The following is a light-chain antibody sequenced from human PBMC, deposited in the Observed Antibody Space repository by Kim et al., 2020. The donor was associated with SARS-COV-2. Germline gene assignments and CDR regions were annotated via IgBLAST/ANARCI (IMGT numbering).Light chain of an antibody. Sequence: QPVLTQPPSASGTPGQRVTISCSGSSSNVGTNYLNWYQQLPGTAPKLLISTNNQRPSGVPDRFSASKSGTSASLAISGLRSEDEADYYCAAWDDSLSVRVFGGGTQLTVL. CDR2: TNN. J-gene: IGLJ2*01. CDR3: AAWDDSLSVRV. V-gene: IGLV1-47*01. CDR1: SSNVGTNY.